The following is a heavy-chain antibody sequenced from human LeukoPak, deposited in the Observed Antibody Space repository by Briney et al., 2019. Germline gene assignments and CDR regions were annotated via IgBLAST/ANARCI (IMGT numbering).Heavy chain of an antibody. CDR2: ISGCNGDT. V-gene: IGHV1-18*01. CDR3: ARGETGTSFDWFDP. D-gene: IGHD1-7*01. CDR1: GYTFTSSG. Sequence: ASVKVSCKASGYTFTSSGVSWVRQAPGQGLEWMGWISGCNGDTKYAQKLQGRVTMTTDTSTNTAYMELTSLRSDDTAVYYCARGETGTSFDWFDPWGQGTLVTVSS. J-gene: IGHJ5*02.